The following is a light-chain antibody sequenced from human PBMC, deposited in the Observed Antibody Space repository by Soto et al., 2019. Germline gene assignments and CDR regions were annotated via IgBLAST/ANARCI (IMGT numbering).Light chain of an antibody. CDR1: QSLSNTY. CDR2: GAS. Sequence: IVITQSPVTLSFSPRGKTTPSFRGRQSLSNTYISWYQQKPGQAPRLLIYGASTRATGIPARFSGSGSGTDFTLTISSLQPEDFALYYCHQDFDLPLTFGGGTKVDIK. V-gene: IGKV3D-7*01. J-gene: IGKJ4*01. CDR3: HQDFDLPLT.